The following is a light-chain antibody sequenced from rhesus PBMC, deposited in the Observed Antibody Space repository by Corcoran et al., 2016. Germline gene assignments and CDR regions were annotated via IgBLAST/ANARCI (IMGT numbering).Light chain of an antibody. CDR3: QQCNRLPLT. Sequence: DIQMTQSPSSLSASVGDTVTITCRASRSFSSSLAWYQQKPGKAPNLLIYSASSLQSGVPSRFSCSKSGTDFTLPIISLQPEDIASYSCQQCNRLPLTFGGGTKVEIK. CDR1: RSFSSS. J-gene: IGKJ4*01. V-gene: IGKV1-46*01. CDR2: SAS.